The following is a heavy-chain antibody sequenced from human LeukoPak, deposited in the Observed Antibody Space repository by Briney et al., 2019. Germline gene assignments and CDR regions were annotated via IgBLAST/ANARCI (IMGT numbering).Heavy chain of an antibody. V-gene: IGHV1-8*01. D-gene: IGHD2-15*01. CDR1: GYTFTSYD. CDR2: MNPNSGNT. J-gene: IGHJ3*02. Sequence: ASVKVSCKASGYTFTSYDINWVRQATGQGLEWMGWMNPNSGNTGYAQKFQGRVTMTRNTSISTAYMELSSLRAEDTAVYYCARLGGAAGVHPGAFDIWGQGTMVTVSS. CDR3: ARLGGAAGVHPGAFDI.